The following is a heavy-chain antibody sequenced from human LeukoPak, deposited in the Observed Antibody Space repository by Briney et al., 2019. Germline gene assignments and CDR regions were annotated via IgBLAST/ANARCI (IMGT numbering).Heavy chain of an antibody. CDR1: GFTFSNYW. J-gene: IGHJ4*02. CDR2: IKQDGSEK. V-gene: IGHV3-7*01. Sequence: PGGSLRLSCAASGFTFSNYWMSWVRQAPGKGLEWVANIKQDGSEKYYADSVKGRFTISRDNAKNSLYLQMNSLRAEDTAVYYCARDGYCSSTSCYFDYWGQGTLVTVSS. CDR3: ARDGYCSSTSCYFDY. D-gene: IGHD2-2*03.